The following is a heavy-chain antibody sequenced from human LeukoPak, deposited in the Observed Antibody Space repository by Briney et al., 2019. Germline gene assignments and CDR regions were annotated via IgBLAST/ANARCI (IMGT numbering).Heavy chain of an antibody. D-gene: IGHD1-26*01. CDR3: ARVISGSYSYFDY. CDR2: INPNSGGT. CDR1: GYTFTRYY. J-gene: IGHJ4*02. Sequence: GASVKVSCKASGYTFTRYYMHWVRQAPGQGREWMGWINPNSGGTNHAQKFQGRVTMNRDTSISPAYMELSRLRSDDTGVYYCARVISGSYSYFDYWGQGTLVTVSS. V-gene: IGHV1-2*02.